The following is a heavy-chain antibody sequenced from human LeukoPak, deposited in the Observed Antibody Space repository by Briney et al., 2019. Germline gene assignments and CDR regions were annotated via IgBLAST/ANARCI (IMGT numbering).Heavy chain of an antibody. Sequence: PSETLSLTCTVSGGSISSYYWSWIRQPPGKGLEWIGYIYYSGSTNYSPSLKSRVTISVDTSKNQFSLKLSSVTAADTAVHYCARVTAAGTPYYFDYWGQGTLVTVSS. J-gene: IGHJ4*02. CDR3: ARVTAAGTPYYFDY. V-gene: IGHV4-59*01. CDR1: GGSISSYY. D-gene: IGHD6-13*01. CDR2: IYYSGST.